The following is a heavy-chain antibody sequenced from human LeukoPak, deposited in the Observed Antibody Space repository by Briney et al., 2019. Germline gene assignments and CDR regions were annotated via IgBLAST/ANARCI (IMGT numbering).Heavy chain of an antibody. J-gene: IGHJ1*01. CDR1: GFTFSSYA. V-gene: IGHV3-30*04. D-gene: IGHD3-10*02. CDR2: ISYDGSNK. Sequence: SGGSLRLSCAAPGFTFSSYAMHWVRQAPGKGLEWVAVISYDGSNKYYADSVKGRFTISRDNSKNTLYLQMNSLRAEDTAVYYCARDSSDVRSLIAHWGQGTLVTVSS. CDR3: ARDSSDVRSLIAH.